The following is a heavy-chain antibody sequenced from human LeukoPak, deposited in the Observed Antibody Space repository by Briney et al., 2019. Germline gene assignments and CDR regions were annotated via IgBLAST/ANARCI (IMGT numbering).Heavy chain of an antibody. D-gene: IGHD2-8*01. CDR1: GLTFSSDW. Sequence: QTGGSLRLSCAASGLTFSSDWMHWVRQVPGKGLVWVSRINSDASTINYADSVKGRFTISRDNAKNTLYLQMNNLRAEDTAVYYCAREDCTIGAVCSSLLGHWGRGTLVIVSS. J-gene: IGHJ4*02. CDR2: INSDASTI. V-gene: IGHV3-74*01. CDR3: AREDCTIGAVCSSLLGH.